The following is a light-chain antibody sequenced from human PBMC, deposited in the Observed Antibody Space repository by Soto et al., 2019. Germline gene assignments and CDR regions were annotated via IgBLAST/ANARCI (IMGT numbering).Light chain of an antibody. CDR2: GNN. CDR3: QSYDSSLSGSV. Sequence: QSVLTQPPSVSGAPGQRVTISCTGSRSNIGAGNDVHWYQQRPGTAPKLLIYGNNNRPSGVPDRFSGSKSGTSASLAITGLQAEDEADYYCQSYDSSLSGSVFGGGTKLTVL. V-gene: IGLV1-40*01. CDR1: RSNIGAGND. J-gene: IGLJ2*01.